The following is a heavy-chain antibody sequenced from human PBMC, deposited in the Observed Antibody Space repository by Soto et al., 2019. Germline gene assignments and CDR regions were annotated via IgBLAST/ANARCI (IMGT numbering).Heavy chain of an antibody. Sequence: QVQLQESGPGLVQPSGTLSLTCAVSGGSINNSHWWSWVRQTPGKGLEWIGETYHSGTTNYNPSLTTRVTISIDKSKNQFSLKMNSVTAADTAVYYCAREVNSSPARGPNWFDPWGQGTLVTVSS. CDR1: GGSINNSHW. V-gene: IGHV4-4*02. J-gene: IGHJ5*02. CDR2: TYHSGTT. CDR3: AREVNSSPARGPNWFDP. D-gene: IGHD6-13*01.